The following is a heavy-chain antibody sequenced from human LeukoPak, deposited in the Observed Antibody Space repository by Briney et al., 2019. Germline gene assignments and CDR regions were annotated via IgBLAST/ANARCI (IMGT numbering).Heavy chain of an antibody. CDR2: INPNNGGT. D-gene: IGHD3-10*01. J-gene: IGHJ5*02. CDR1: GYIFTGYD. CDR3: ARDLDNYYGSGSQIDP. Sequence: ASVKVSCKASGYIFTGYDMHWVRQAPGQGLEWMGWINPNNGGTNYALKFQGRVTMTTDTSISTAYMEVSRLRSDDTAVYYCARDLDNYYGSGSQIDPWGQGTLVTVSS. V-gene: IGHV1-2*02.